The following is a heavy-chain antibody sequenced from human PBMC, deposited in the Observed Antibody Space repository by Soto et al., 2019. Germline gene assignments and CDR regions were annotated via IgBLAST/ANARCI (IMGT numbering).Heavy chain of an antibody. CDR3: AREYYDGSGPWY. CDR2: ISAYNGNT. Sequence: ASVKVSCKASGYTFTSYGISWVRQAPGQGLEWMGWISAYNGNTNYAQKLQGRVNMTTDTSTSTAYMELRSVRSDDTAVYYCAREYYDGSGPWYWGQGTLVTVPS. J-gene: IGHJ4*02. V-gene: IGHV1-18*01. D-gene: IGHD3-10*01. CDR1: GYTFTSYG.